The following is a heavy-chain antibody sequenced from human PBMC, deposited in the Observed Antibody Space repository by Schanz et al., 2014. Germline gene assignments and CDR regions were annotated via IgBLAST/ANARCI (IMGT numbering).Heavy chain of an antibody. CDR2: ISSTSTYL. J-gene: IGHJ6*02. CDR3: ASSSYRLLSYYYAMDV. Sequence: EVQVVESGGDLVQPGGSLRLSCAASGFTFSSYTMKWVRQAPGKGLEWVSSISSTSTYLYYADSVKGRFTISRDNAENSPYLQLSSLRAEDTAVYYCASSSYRLLSYYYAMDVWGQGTTVTVSS. CDR1: GFTFSSYT. V-gene: IGHV3-21*04. D-gene: IGHD1-26*01.